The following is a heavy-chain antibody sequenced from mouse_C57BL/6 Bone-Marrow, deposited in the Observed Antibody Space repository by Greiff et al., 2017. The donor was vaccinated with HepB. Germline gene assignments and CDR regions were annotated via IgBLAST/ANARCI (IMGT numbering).Heavy chain of an antibody. CDR3: ARRGYYGSSTPYWYFDV. CDR2: IDPSDSYT. D-gene: IGHD1-1*01. J-gene: IGHJ1*03. CDR1: GYTFTSYW. Sequence: QVQLQQPGAELVRPGTSVKLSCKASGYTFTSYWMHWVKQRPGQGLEWIGVIDPSDSYTNYNQKFKGKATLTVDTSSGTAYMQLSSLTSEDSAVYYCARRGYYGSSTPYWYFDVWGTGTTVTVSS. V-gene: IGHV1-59*01.